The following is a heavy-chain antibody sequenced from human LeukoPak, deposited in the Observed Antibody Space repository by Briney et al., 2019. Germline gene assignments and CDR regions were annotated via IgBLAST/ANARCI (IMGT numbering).Heavy chain of an antibody. Sequence: GGSLRLSCAASGFTFSSYGMHWVRQAPGKGLEGVAVIWYDGSNKYYADSVKGRFTISRDNSKNTLYLQMNSLRAEDTVVYYCARGGGSSSQKKRSYYYYYMDVWGKGTTVTVSS. CDR3: ARGGGSSSQKKRSYYYYYMDV. V-gene: IGHV3-33*01. CDR2: IWYDGSNK. CDR1: GFTFSSYG. D-gene: IGHD1-26*01. J-gene: IGHJ6*03.